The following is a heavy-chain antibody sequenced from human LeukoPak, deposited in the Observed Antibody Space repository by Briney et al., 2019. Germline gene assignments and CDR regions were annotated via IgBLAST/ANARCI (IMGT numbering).Heavy chain of an antibody. CDR2: IYSGGST. V-gene: IGHV3-53*01. D-gene: IGHD4-17*01. CDR1: GFTVSSNY. J-gene: IGHJ4*02. Sequence: GGSLRLSCAASGFTVSSNYMSWVRQAPGKGLEWVSVIYSGGSTYYADSVKGRFTISRDNSKNTLYLQMNSLRAEDTAVYYCGRVLLDYGDSPFDYWGQGTLVTVSS. CDR3: GRVLLDYGDSPFDY.